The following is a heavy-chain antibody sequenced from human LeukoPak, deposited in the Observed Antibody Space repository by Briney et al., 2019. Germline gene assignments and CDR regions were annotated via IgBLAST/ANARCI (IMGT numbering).Heavy chain of an antibody. CDR2: IYWDDDK. V-gene: IGHV2-5*02. CDR3: AHRRAGRFYFDY. CDR1: GYSLSPREVG. J-gene: IGHJ4*02. Sequence: SGPTLAKPTQTLTLTCTFSGYSLSPREVGVGWIRHPPGKPLEWLALIYWDDDKRYTPSLKSRLTITKDTSKNQVVLTMTNMDPVDTATYYCAHRRAGRFYFDYWGQGTLVTVSS.